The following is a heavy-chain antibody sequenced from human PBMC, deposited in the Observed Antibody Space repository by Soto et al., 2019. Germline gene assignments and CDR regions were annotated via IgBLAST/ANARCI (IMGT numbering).Heavy chain of an antibody. CDR2: IYYSGST. D-gene: IGHD4-4*01. Sequence: QVQLQESGPGLVKPSETLSLTCTVSGGSVSSGSYYWSWIRQPPGKGLEWIGYIYYSGSTNYNPSLKXXVXIXXDTSKNQFSLKLSSVTAADTAVYYCARVGYSNYDYWGQGTLVTVSS. V-gene: IGHV4-61*01. J-gene: IGHJ4*02. CDR1: GGSVSSGSYY. CDR3: ARVGYSNYDY.